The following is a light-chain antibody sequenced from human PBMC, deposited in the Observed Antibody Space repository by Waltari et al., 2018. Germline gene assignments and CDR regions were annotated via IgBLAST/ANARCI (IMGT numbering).Light chain of an antibody. CDR2: EVN. Sequence: QSALTQHPSSSGSPGQPVTISCTGTSSDVGGYKFVSWYQQHPGRAPKLMIYEVNQRPSGVPDRFSGSKSGNTASLTVSGLQAEDEADYYCSSYAGSNNLVFGTGTKVTVL. J-gene: IGLJ1*01. CDR3: SSYAGSNNLV. V-gene: IGLV2-8*01. CDR1: SSDVGGYKF.